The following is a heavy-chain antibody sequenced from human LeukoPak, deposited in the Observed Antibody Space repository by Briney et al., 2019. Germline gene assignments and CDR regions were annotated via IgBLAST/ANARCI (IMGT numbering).Heavy chain of an antibody. CDR3: ARFGWWYYYYYGMDV. CDR2: INHSGST. Sequence: SETLSLTCAVYGGSFSGYYWSWIRQPPGKGLEWIGEINHSGSTNYNPSLKSRVTISVDTSKNQFSLKLSSVTAADTAVYYCARFGWWYYYYYGMDVWGQGTTVTVSS. V-gene: IGHV4-34*01. J-gene: IGHJ6*02. CDR1: GGSFSGYY. D-gene: IGHD2-15*01.